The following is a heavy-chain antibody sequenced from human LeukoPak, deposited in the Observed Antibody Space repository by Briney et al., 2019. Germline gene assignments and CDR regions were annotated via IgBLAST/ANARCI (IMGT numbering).Heavy chain of an antibody. Sequence: ASVKVSCKASGYTFTSYGITWGRQAPGQGLEWMGWISAYNGNTNYAQKFQGRVTITADESTSTAYMELSSLRSEDTAVYYCARGDPGGYSYGYDLDYWGQGTLVTVSS. CDR2: ISAYNGNT. D-gene: IGHD5-18*01. V-gene: IGHV1-18*01. J-gene: IGHJ4*02. CDR3: ARGDPGGYSYGYDLDY. CDR1: GYTFTSYG.